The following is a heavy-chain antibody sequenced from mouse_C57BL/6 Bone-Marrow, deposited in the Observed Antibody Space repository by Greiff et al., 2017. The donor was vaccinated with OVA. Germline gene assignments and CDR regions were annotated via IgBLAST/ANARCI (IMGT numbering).Heavy chain of an antibody. V-gene: IGHV1-26*01. CDR2: INPNNGGT. CDR1: GYTFTDYY. CDR3: ARDWDAY. D-gene: IGHD4-1*01. Sequence: EVQLQQSGPELVKPGASVKTSCKASGYTFTDYYMNWVKQSHGKSLEWIGDINPNNGGTSYNQKFKGKATLTVDKSSSTAYMELRSLTSEDSAVYYCARDWDAYWGQGTTLTVSS. J-gene: IGHJ2*01.